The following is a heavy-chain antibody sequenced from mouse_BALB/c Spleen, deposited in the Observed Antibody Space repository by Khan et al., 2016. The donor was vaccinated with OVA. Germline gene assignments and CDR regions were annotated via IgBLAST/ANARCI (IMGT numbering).Heavy chain of an antibody. J-gene: IGHJ2*01. CDR3: ARICGGNFDY. V-gene: IGHV3-2*02. CDR1: GYSITTDYA. CDR2: ISYSGNT. Sequence: EVQLDESGPGLVKPSQSLSLTCTVTGYSITTDYAWNWIRQFPGSKLEWMGHISYSGNTKYNPSLKSRISITRDTSKNKFFLQLKSVTTEDTARDYCARICGGNFDYWGQGTTLTVSS.